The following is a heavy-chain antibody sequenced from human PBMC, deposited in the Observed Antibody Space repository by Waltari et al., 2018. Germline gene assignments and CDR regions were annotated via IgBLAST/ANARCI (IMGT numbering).Heavy chain of an antibody. CDR1: GYTFTGYY. J-gene: IGHJ4*02. CDR2: INPNSGGT. Sequence: QVQLVQSGAEVKKPGASVKVSCKASGYTFTGYYMHWVRQAPGQGLEWMGRINPNSGGTNYAQKVQGRVTMTRDTSISTAYMELSRLRSDDTAVYYCARDTRYNWNDHTFDYWGQGTLVTVSS. V-gene: IGHV1-2*06. CDR3: ARDTRYNWNDHTFDY. D-gene: IGHD1-20*01.